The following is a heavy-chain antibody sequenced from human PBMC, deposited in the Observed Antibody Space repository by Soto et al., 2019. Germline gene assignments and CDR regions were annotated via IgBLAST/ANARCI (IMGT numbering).Heavy chain of an antibody. J-gene: IGHJ5*02. CDR3: ARVRCSGGSCHNRYWFDP. CDR1: GYTFTSYG. D-gene: IGHD2-15*01. CDR2: ISAYNGNT. V-gene: IGHV1-18*01. Sequence: QVQLVQSGAEVKKPGASVKVSCKASGYTFTSYGISWVRQAPGQGHEWMGWISAYNGNTNYAQKLQGRVTMTSDTSTSTAYMELRSLRSDDTAVYYCARVRCSGGSCHNRYWFDPWGQGTLVTVSS.